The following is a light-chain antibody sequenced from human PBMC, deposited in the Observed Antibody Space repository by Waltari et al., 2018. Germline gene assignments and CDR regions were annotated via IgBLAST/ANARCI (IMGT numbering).Light chain of an antibody. J-gene: IGKJ1*01. V-gene: IGKV4-1*01. Sequence: DIVMTQSPDSLAVSLGARATINCQSRQHLLSSSNNNNYVAWYQQKPGQPPNLLIYWASTRQSGVPDRFSGSGSGTDFTLTISSLQAEDVAVYYCQQYYSTPQTFGQGTKVEIK. CDR3: QQYYSTPQT. CDR1: QHLLSSSNNNNY. CDR2: WAS.